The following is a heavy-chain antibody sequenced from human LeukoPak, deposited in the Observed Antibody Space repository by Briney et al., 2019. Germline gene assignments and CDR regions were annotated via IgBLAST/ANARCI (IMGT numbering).Heavy chain of an antibody. CDR3: ARDNRIVGATSGFDY. D-gene: IGHD1-26*01. Sequence: VSVKVSCKASGYTFTGYYMHWVRQAPGQGLEWMGWINPNSGGTNYAQKFQGWVTMTRDTSISTAYMELSRLRSDDTAVYYCARDNRIVGATSGFDYWGQGTLVTVSS. CDR2: INPNSGGT. V-gene: IGHV1-2*04. CDR1: GYTFTGYY. J-gene: IGHJ4*02.